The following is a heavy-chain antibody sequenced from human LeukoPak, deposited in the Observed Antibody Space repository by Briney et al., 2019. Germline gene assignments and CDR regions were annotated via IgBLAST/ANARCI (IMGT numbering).Heavy chain of an antibody. CDR2: IIPIFGTA. Sequence: ASVKVSCKASGYTFTDYAMHWVRQAPGQGLEWMGGIIPIFGTANYAQKFQGRVTITADESTSTAYMELSSLRSEDTAVYYCARDLRSSGYYWLTTFDIWGQGTMVTVSS. CDR3: ARDLRSSGYYWLTTFDI. V-gene: IGHV1-69*13. D-gene: IGHD3-22*01. J-gene: IGHJ3*02. CDR1: GYTFTDYA.